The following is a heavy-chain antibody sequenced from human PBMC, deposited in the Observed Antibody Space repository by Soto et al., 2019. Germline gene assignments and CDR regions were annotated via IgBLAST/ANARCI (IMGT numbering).Heavy chain of an antibody. CDR2: IYHSGST. CDR1: GYSISSGYY. J-gene: IGHJ4*02. D-gene: IGHD6-19*01. CDR3: ARDRRQWLVKYFDY. V-gene: IGHV4-38-2*02. Sequence: ETLSLTCAVSGYSISSGYYWGWIRQPPGKGLEWIGSIYHSGSTYYNPSLKSRVTISVDTSKNQFSLKLSSVTAADTAVYYCARDRRQWLVKYFDYWGQGTLVTVSS.